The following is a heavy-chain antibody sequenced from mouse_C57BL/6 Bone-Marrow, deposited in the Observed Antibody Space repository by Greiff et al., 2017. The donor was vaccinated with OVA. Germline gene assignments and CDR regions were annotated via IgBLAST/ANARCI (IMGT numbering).Heavy chain of an antibody. CDR3: AKNLYYDYDGNYYYAMDY. Sequence: QVQLQQSGPGLVQPSQSLSITCTVSGFSLTSYGVHWVRQSPGKGLEWLGVIWRGGSTDYNAAFMSRLSITKDNSKSQVFFKMNRLQADDTAIYYCAKNLYYDYDGNYYYAMDYWGQGTSVTVSS. CDR2: IWRGGST. J-gene: IGHJ4*01. V-gene: IGHV2-5*01. CDR1: GFSLTSYG. D-gene: IGHD2-4*01.